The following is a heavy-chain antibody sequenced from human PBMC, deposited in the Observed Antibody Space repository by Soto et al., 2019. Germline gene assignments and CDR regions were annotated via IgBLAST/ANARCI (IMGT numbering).Heavy chain of an antibody. CDR3: AKHGEGVANFDY. V-gene: IGHV3-74*01. D-gene: IGHD3-3*01. Sequence: PGGSLRLSCAASGFTSSTELMHWVRQAPGKGLVWVSRINSDGSNAAYADSVQGRFTISRDNAKNTLYLHMNSLRGEDTAVYYCAKHGEGVANFDYWGQGTLVTVSS. CDR1: GFTSSTEL. J-gene: IGHJ4*02. CDR2: INSDGSNA.